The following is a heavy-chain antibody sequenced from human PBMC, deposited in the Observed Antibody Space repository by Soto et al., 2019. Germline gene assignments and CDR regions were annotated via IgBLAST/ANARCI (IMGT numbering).Heavy chain of an antibody. J-gene: IGHJ6*03. Sequence: SETLSLTCTVSGGSISSYYWSWIRQPPGKGLEWIGYIYYSGSTNYNPSLKSRVTISVDTSKNQFSLKLSSVTAADTAVYYCARSSGSYYYYYYYMDVWGKGTTVTVSS. V-gene: IGHV4-59*08. CDR3: ARSSGSYYYYYYYMDV. CDR2: IYYSGST. CDR1: GGSISSYY. D-gene: IGHD3-10*01.